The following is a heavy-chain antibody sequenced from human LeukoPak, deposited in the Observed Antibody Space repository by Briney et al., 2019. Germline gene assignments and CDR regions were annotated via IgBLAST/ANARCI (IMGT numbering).Heavy chain of an antibody. D-gene: IGHD3-9*01. CDR1: GISLSNYA. Sequence: GGALRLSWVGSGISLSNYAMSWVRQAPGKGLEGVSAISGSGGSTYYADSVKGRFTISRDNSKNTLYLQMNSLRAEDTAVYYCAKDRRYFDWLLPTAYFDYWGQGTLVTVSS. V-gene: IGHV3-23*01. J-gene: IGHJ4*02. CDR3: AKDRRYFDWLLPTAYFDY. CDR2: ISGSGGST.